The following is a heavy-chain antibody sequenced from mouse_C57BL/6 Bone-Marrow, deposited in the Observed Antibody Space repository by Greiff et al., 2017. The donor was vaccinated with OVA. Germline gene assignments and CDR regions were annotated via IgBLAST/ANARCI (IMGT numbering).Heavy chain of an antibody. J-gene: IGHJ3*01. D-gene: IGHD2-3*01. V-gene: IGHV1-50*01. Sequence: QVHVKQPGAELVKPGASVKLSCKASGYTFTSYWMQWVKQRPGQGLEWIGEIDPSDSYTNYNPKFKGKATFTVDTSSSTAYMQLSSLTAEDSAVYYCARDGYYWFAYWGQGTLVTVSA. CDR3: ARDGYYWFAY. CDR2: IDPSDSYT. CDR1: GYTFTSYW.